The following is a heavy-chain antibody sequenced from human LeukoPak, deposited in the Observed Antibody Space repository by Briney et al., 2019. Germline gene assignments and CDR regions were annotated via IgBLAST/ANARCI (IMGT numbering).Heavy chain of an antibody. J-gene: IGHJ4*02. V-gene: IGHV3-20*04. Sequence: GGSLRLSCAASGFAFDDYGMSWVRHAPREGLGWGSGINWDGGSTGYADSVKGRFTISRDNAKNSLDLQMNSLRAEETGLYYCATGGITIFGVLTYPNDLGQGTLVTVSS. CDR3: ATGGITIFGVLTYPND. CDR2: INWDGGST. CDR1: GFAFDDYG. D-gene: IGHD3-3*01.